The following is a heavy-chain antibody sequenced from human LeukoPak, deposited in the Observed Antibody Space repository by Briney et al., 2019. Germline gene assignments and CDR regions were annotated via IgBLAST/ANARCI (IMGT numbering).Heavy chain of an antibody. CDR1: GFTFDDYA. CDR3: AKDIASATAGPFDY. V-gene: IGHV3-9*01. J-gene: IGHJ4*02. D-gene: IGHD2-2*01. Sequence: GGSLRLSCAASGFTFDDYAMHWVRQAPGKGLEWVSGISWNSGSIGYADSVKGRFTISRDNAKNSLYLQMNSLRAEDTALYYCAKDIASATAGPFDYWGQGTLVTVSS. CDR2: ISWNSGSI.